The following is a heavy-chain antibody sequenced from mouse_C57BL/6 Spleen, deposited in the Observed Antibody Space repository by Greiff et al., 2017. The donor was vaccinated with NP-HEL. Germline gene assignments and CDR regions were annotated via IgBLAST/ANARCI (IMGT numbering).Heavy chain of an antibody. CDR1: GYTFTSYG. J-gene: IGHJ3*01. D-gene: IGHD3-3*01. Sequence: QVQLKESGAELARPGASVKLSCKASGYTFTSYGISWVKQRTGQGLEWIGEIYPRSGNTYYNEKFKGKATLTADKSSSTAYMELRSLTSEDSAVYFCAREGAGAYWGQGTLVTVSA. CDR3: AREGAGAY. V-gene: IGHV1-81*01. CDR2: IYPRSGNT.